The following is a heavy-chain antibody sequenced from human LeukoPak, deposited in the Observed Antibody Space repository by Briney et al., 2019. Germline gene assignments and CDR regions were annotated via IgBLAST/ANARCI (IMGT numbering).Heavy chain of an antibody. D-gene: IGHD2-2*01. J-gene: IGHJ5*02. CDR1: GFTFDDSA. V-gene: IGHV3-9*01. CDR3: AKDRGSYIVVVPANWFDP. CDR2: ITWNSNNI. Sequence: GGSLRLSCAASGFTFDDSAMHWVRQAPGKGLEWVSGITWNSNNIAYADSVKGRFTISRDNAKNSLYLQMNSLRAEDTAVYYCAKDRGSYIVVVPANWFDPWGQGTLVTVSS.